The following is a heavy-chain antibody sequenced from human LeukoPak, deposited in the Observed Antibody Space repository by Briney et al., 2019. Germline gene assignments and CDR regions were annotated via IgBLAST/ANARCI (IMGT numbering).Heavy chain of an antibody. CDR3: AREGGSGSYQV. Sequence: GGSLRLSCAASGFTFSTFAMIWVRQPPGKGLEWVSSIFPSGGEIHYADSVRGRFSISRDNSKSTLSLQMNSLRAEDTAIYYCAREGGSGSYQVWGKGTTVTISS. CDR1: GFTFSTFA. J-gene: IGHJ6*04. CDR2: IFPSGGEI. V-gene: IGHV3-23*01. D-gene: IGHD3-10*01.